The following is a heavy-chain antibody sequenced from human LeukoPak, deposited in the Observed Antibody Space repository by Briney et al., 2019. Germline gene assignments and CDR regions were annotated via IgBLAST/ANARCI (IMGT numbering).Heavy chain of an antibody. J-gene: IGHJ5*02. V-gene: IGHV3-30*02. CDR1: GFTFSSYG. Sequence: GGSLRLSRAASGFTFSSYGMHWVRQAPGKGLEWVAFIRYDGSNKYYADSVKGRFTISRDNSKNTLYLQMNSLRAEDTAVYYCAKDPYSSSWYRNWFDPWGQGTLVTVSS. CDR2: IRYDGSNK. CDR3: AKDPYSSSWYRNWFDP. D-gene: IGHD6-13*01.